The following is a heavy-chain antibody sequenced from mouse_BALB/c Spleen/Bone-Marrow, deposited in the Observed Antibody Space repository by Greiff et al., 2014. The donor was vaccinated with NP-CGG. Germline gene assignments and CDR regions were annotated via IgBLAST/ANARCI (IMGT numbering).Heavy chain of an antibody. V-gene: IGHV3-8*02. CDR3: ARGDYGKHFDV. Sequence: EVQGVESGPRLVKPSQTLSLTCSVTGDSITSGYWNWIRKFPGNKLEYMGHISYSGSTYYNPSLKSRISITRDTSTNQYYLQLNSVTTEDTATYYCARGDYGKHFDVWGAGTTVTVSS. CDR2: ISYSGST. D-gene: IGHD2-1*01. J-gene: IGHJ1*01. CDR1: GDSITSGY.